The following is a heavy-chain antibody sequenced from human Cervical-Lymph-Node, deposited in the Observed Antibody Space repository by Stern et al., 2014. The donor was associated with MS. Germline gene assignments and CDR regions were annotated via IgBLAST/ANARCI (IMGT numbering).Heavy chain of an antibody. D-gene: IGHD1-26*01. CDR1: GYSFTSYY. J-gene: IGHJ4*02. V-gene: IGHV1-46*01. CDR2: INPSGGGT. CDR3: ARFEIVGAIYDY. Sequence: QVQLVESGAEVKKPGASVKISCKASGYSFTSYYIHWVRQAPGQGLEWMGVINPSGGGTPYAQKFQGRVTMTRDTSTSTVYMELSSLSSEDTAVFYCARFEIVGAIYDYWGQGTLVTVSS.